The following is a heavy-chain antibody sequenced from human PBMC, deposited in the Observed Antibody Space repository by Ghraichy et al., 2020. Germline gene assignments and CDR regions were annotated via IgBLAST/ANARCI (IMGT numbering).Heavy chain of an antibody. CDR1: GFTVSSKY. CDR3: ARGPLGYFDL. CDR2: IYSAGYA. Sequence: SCAASGFTVSSKYMSWVRQAPGKGLEWVSVIYSAGYAYYADSVKGRFTLSRDNAKNTLYLQMNSLRAEDTAVYYCARGPLGYFDLWGRGTLVTVSS. V-gene: IGHV3-53*01. J-gene: IGHJ2*01.